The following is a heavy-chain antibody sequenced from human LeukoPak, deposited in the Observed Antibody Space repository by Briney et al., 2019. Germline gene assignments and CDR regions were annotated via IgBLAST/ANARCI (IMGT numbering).Heavy chain of an antibody. CDR3: ARDLSPHGFDP. CDR2: VYYSGNT. CDR1: GDSISSYY. J-gene: IGHJ5*02. Sequence: PSETLSLTCTVSGDSISSYYWSWFRQPPGKGLEWIGYVYYSGNTYYNPSLKSRVTISLDKSKNQFSLKLSSVTAADTAVYYCARDLSPHGFDPWGQGTLVTVSS. V-gene: IGHV4-59*12.